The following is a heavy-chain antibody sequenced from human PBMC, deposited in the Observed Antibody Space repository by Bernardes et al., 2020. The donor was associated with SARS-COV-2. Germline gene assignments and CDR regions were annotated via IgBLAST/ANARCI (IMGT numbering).Heavy chain of an antibody. D-gene: IGHD2-2*01. CDR3: VRRSGVVPGARRNDYYKMDV. CDR1: GFIFSSYE. J-gene: IGHJ6*03. CDR2: ISTSGSFT. Sequence: GGSLRLSCAASGFIFSSYEMNWVRQAPGKGLEWVSFISTSGSFTYDADSVKGRFTISRDNAKSSLYLQMNSLRAEETAIYYCVRRSGVVPGARRNDYYKMDVWGKGTTVTVSS. V-gene: IGHV3-48*03.